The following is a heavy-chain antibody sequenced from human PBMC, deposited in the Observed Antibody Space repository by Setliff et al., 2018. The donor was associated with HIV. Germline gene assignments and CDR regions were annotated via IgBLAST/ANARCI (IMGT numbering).Heavy chain of an antibody. CDR1: VFENNFRKFE. CDR2: TSNSGNTV. CDR3: ARYFRDGSYNDY. J-gene: IGHJ4*02. V-gene: IGHV3-48*03. D-gene: IGHD3-10*01. Sequence: PGGSLRLSCAASVFENNFRKFEMNWVRQAPGKGLEWISYTSNSGNTVFYAGSVKGRFAISRDNAKNSLYLQMNSLRGEDTAVYYCARYFRDGSYNDYWGQGTLVTVSS.